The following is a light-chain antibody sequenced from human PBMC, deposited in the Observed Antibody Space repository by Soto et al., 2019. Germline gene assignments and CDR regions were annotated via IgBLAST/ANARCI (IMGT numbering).Light chain of an antibody. CDR1: SSDVGSYNF. CDR2: EVS. V-gene: IGLV2-14*01. CDR3: SSYTTSSNYV. J-gene: IGLJ1*01. Sequence: QSVLTQPAAVSGSPGQSITISCTGTSSDVGSYNFVSWYQQLPGKVPKLMIYEVSNRPSGVSNRFSGSKSGNTASLTISGLQAEDEADYYCSSYTTSSNYVFGSGTKV.